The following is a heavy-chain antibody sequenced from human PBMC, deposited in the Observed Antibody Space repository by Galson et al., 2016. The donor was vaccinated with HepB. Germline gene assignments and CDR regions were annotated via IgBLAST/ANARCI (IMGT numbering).Heavy chain of an antibody. CDR1: GFTFNNYG. D-gene: IGHD5-24*01. Sequence: SLRLSCAASGFTFNNYGMHWVRQVPGKGLQWVAVIWFDGSLKYYSDSVRGRFTISRDDSRSTLSLQMNSLTAEDTALYYCARDSMATITGLDGFDIWGQGTMVTVSS. V-gene: IGHV3-33*01. CDR2: IWFDGSLK. CDR3: ARDSMATITGLDGFDI. J-gene: IGHJ3*02.